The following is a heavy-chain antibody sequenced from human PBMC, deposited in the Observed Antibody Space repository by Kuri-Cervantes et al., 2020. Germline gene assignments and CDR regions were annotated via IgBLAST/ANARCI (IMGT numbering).Heavy chain of an antibody. CDR1: GYTFTSYD. Sequence: ASVKVSCKASGYTFTSYDINWVRQATGQGLEWMGWMNPNSGNTGYAQKFQGRVTMTRNTSISTAYMELSSLRSEDTAVYYFARDRYCSSTSCYHSMTTVTHFDYWGQGTLVTVSS. CDR2: MNPNSGNT. D-gene: IGHD2-2*01. CDR3: ARDRYCSSTSCYHSMTTVTHFDY. V-gene: IGHV1-8*01. J-gene: IGHJ4*02.